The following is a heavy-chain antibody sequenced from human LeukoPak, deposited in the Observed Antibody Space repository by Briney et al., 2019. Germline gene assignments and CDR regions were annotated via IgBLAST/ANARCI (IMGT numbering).Heavy chain of an antibody. CDR2: IYHSGST. V-gene: IGHV4-38-2*02. CDR3: ARGSYGSGSYLSYYYMDV. D-gene: IGHD3-10*01. CDR1: GYSISSGYY. J-gene: IGHJ6*03. Sequence: SETLSLTCTVSGYSISSGYYWGWIRQPPGKGLEWIGSIYHSGSTYYNPSLKSRVTISVDTSKNQFSLKLSSVTAADTAVYYCARGSYGSGSYLSYYYMDVWGKGTTVTISS.